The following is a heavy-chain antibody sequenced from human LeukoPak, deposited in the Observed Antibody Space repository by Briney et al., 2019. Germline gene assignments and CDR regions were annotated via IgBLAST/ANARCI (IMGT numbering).Heavy chain of an antibody. J-gene: IGHJ3*02. CDR3: ARDPLRRYPEVYAFDI. V-gene: IGHV1-18*01. Sequence: ASVKVSCKASGYTFTSYDINWVRQATGQGLEWMGWMNPNSGNTNYAQKLQGRVTMTTDTSTSTAYMELRSLRSDDTAVYYCARDPLRRYPEVYAFDIWGQGTMVTVSS. CDR1: GYTFTSYD. CDR2: MNPNSGNT. D-gene: IGHD3-16*01.